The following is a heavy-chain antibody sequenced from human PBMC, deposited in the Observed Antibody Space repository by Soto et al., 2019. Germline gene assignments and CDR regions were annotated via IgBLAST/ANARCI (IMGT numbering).Heavy chain of an antibody. V-gene: IGHV1-8*01. CDR1: GYTFTGYD. J-gene: IGHJ4*02. CDR2: MNPNSGNT. Sequence: QAQLVQSGAEVKKPGASVKVSCKASGYTFTGYDINWVRQATGQGLEWMGWMNPNSGNTGYAQNFQGRVTMTRDNIITTAYRKQTSLRDVATAVYYCAGEKVGTTGIDFSGQGTVVTVSP. CDR3: AGEKVGTTGIDF. D-gene: IGHD1-26*01.